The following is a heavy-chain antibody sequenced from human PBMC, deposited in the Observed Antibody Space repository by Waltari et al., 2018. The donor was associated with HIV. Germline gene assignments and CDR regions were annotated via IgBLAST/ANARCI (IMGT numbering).Heavy chain of an antibody. J-gene: IGHJ3*01. CDR1: IKIVNDYY. CDR3: ARDPFYGLGSYYRDAFDP. V-gene: IGHV1-2*02. CDR2: VNPKDGGT. D-gene: IGHD3-10*01. Sequence: QVQLVQSGAEVKKPGASVKVSCKASIKIVNDYYLHWVRQAPGQGLEWRGWVNPKDGGTKIAQQFQGRVTMIRDTSSGTDYMELNSLRSDDTAVYYCARDPFYGLGSYYRDAFDPWGQGTKVTVSS.